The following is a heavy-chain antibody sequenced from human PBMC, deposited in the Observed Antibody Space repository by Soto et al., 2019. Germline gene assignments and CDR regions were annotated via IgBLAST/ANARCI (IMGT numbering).Heavy chain of an antibody. Sequence: GGSLRLSCAASGFTFSSYGMHWVRQAPGKGLEWVAVIWYDGSNKYYADSVKGRFTISRDNSKNTVYLQMNSLRAEDTAVYYCARSYGHYGYYYGMDVWGQGTTVTVSS. D-gene: IGHD4-17*01. CDR2: IWYDGSNK. V-gene: IGHV3-33*01. J-gene: IGHJ6*02. CDR3: ARSYGHYGYYYGMDV. CDR1: GFTFSSYG.